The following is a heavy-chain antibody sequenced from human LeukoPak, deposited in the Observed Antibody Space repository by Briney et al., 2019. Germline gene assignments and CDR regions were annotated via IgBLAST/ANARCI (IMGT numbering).Heavy chain of an antibody. D-gene: IGHD3-10*01. J-gene: IGHJ4*02. CDR3: ARGFFLYGSGSDHDY. CDR1: GYTFTSYD. V-gene: IGHV1-8*01. Sequence: GASVKVSCKASGYTFTSYDINWARQATGQGLEWMGWMNPNSGNTGYAQKFQGRVTMTRNTSISTAYMELSSLRSEDTAVYYCARGFFLYGSGSDHDYWGQGTLVTVSS. CDR2: MNPNSGNT.